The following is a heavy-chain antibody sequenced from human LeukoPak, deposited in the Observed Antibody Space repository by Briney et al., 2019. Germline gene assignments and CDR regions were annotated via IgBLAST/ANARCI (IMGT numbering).Heavy chain of an antibody. D-gene: IGHD6-6*01. V-gene: IGHV3-53*01. CDR2: IYGGGST. CDR1: GFTVSNDY. J-gene: IGHJ4*02. CDR3: TRLLPSSHHFFDS. Sequence: PGGSLRLSCAVSGFTVSNDYMSWVRQAPGKGLEWVSVIYGGGSTYDADSVRGRFTISRDNSENTLYLQMDSLRAEDTAVYYCTRLLPSSHHFFDSWGQGTLVTVSS.